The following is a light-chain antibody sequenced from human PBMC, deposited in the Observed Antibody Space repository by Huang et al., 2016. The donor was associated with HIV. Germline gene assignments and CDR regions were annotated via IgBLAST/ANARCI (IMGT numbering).Light chain of an antibody. CDR2: GAS. V-gene: IGKV3-15*01. CDR3: QQYNNWPLT. Sequence: EIVMTQSPATLSVSPGERATLSCRASQSVSSGLAGYQQKPGQTPRLLIYGASTRAAGIPARFSGSRSGTEFTLTISSLQSEDFAVYYCQQYNNWPLTFGQGSKLEIK. CDR1: QSVSSG. J-gene: IGKJ2*01.